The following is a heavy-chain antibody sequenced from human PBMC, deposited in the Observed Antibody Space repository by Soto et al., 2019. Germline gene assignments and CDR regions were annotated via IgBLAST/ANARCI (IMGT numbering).Heavy chain of an antibody. CDR2: INPSGGST. J-gene: IGHJ6*02. CDR1: GYTFTSYY. Sequence: GASVKVSCKASGYTFTSYYMHWVRQAPGQGLEWMGIINPSGGSTSYAQKFQGRVTMTRDTSTSTVYMELSSLRSEDTAVYYCASGAERLFCVPAMVLCWPPGCDYYGMDVWGQGTTVTVSS. V-gene: IGHV1-46*01. D-gene: IGHD5-18*01. CDR3: ASGAERLFCVPAMVLCWPPGCDYYGMDV.